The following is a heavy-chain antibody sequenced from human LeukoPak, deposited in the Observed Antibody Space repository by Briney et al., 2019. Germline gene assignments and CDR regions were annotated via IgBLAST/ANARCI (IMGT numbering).Heavy chain of an antibody. CDR1: GGSISSGGYS. Sequence: SETLSLTCAVSGGSISSGGYSWSWIRQPPGKGLEWIGYIYHSGSPYYNPSLKSRVTISVDRSNNQFSLKLNSVTAADTAVYYCARSPGENPYYYHGMDVWGQGTTVTVSS. CDR3: ARSPGENPYYYHGMDV. V-gene: IGHV4-30-2*01. D-gene: IGHD2-21*01. CDR2: IYHSGSP. J-gene: IGHJ6*02.